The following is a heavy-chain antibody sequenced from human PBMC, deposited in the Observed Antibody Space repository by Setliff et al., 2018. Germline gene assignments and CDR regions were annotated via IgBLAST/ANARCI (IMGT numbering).Heavy chain of an antibody. J-gene: IGHJ6*02. D-gene: IGHD2-2*01. CDR1: GLSYTNDW. CDR3: ARYCSSTNCSPYYYYYAMDV. V-gene: IGHV3-7*01. CDR2: INPHGSEK. Sequence: GGSLRLSCTASGLSYTNDWVSWVRQAPGKGLEWLASINPHGSEKYYADSVKGRFTSSRDNAKNSLYLQMNNLRAEDTAIYYCARYCSSTNCSPYYYYYAMDVWGQGTTVTVS.